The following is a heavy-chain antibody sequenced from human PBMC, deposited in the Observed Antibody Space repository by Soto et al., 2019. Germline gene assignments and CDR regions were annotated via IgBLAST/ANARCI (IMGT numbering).Heavy chain of an antibody. Sequence: QVQLQESGPGLVKPSETLSLTCTVSGDYISSHYWSWIRQPPGKGLEWIGYVYHSGKTDSNPSLKGGVTISMDTSKNQISLSLTSVTAADAAVYYCARPKGIAPAIWYFDLWGRGTLVTVSS. CDR1: GDYISSHY. J-gene: IGHJ2*01. CDR2: VYHSGKT. D-gene: IGHD6-13*01. V-gene: IGHV4-59*08. CDR3: ARPKGIAPAIWYFDL.